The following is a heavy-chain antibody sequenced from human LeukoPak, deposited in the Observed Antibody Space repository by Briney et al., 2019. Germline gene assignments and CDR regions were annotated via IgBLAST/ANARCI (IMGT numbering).Heavy chain of an antibody. CDR1: GGSISSRSYY. J-gene: IGHJ5*02. Sequence: SETLSLTCTVSGGSISSRSYYWGWIRQPPGKGLEWIGSIYYSGSTYYNPSLKSRVTISVDTSKNQFSLKLNSVTAADTAVYYCARQPESVSSWFDPWGQGTLATVSS. D-gene: IGHD6-13*01. V-gene: IGHV4-39*01. CDR3: ARQPESVSSWFDP. CDR2: IYYSGST.